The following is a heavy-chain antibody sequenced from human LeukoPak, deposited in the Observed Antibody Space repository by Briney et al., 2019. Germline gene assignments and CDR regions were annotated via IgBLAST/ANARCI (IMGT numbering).Heavy chain of an antibody. Sequence: GGSLRLSCVASGFTFSNYWMSWVRHSPGKGLEWVANIKQDGSEKYYVDSVKGRFTISRDNAGNSLYLQMSSPRAEDTAVYYCARRIAGSETGCYFQEWGQGTLATVSS. V-gene: IGHV3-7*04. CDR2: IKQDGSEK. J-gene: IGHJ1*01. CDR3: ARRIAGSETGCYFQE. CDR1: GFTFSNYW. D-gene: IGHD6-13*01.